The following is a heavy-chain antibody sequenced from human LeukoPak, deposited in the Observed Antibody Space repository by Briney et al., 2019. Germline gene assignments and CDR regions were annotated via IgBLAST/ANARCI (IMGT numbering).Heavy chain of an antibody. CDR2: IYSSGGT. D-gene: IGHD4-17*01. V-gene: IGHV4-4*07. CDR3: ARDGRISYGDYGSYHYYMDV. J-gene: IGHJ6*03. Sequence: SETLSLTCTVSGGSINGFYWNWIRQPAGKRLEWIGRIYSSGGTDYNPSLKSRVTVSVDTSKNHFSLKLTSVTAADTAVYYCARDGRISYGDYGSYHYYMDVWGKGTTVTISS. CDR1: GGSINGFY.